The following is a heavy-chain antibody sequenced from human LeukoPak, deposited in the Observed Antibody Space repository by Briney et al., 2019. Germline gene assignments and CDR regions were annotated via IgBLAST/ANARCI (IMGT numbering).Heavy chain of an antibody. V-gene: IGHV4-34*01. CDR1: GGSLSGHY. CDR3: AGSQLSGGNLPFDY. D-gene: IGHD4-23*01. Sequence: SETLSLTCAVYGGSLSGHYWSWIRQPPGKGLEWIGEINDSGSTNYNSSLKSRVTISVDTSKNQFSVKLSSVTAADTAVYYCAGSQLSGGNLPFDYWGQGTLVTVSS. J-gene: IGHJ4*02. CDR2: INDSGST.